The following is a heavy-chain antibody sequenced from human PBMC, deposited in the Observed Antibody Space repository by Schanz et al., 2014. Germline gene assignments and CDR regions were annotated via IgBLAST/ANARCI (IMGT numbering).Heavy chain of an antibody. CDR3: ARLGTGMAVAGSVIDSYYYYMDV. CDR2: ITPSGGST. CDR1: GYTFTRYY. D-gene: IGHD6-19*01. V-gene: IGHV1-46*01. Sequence: QVQLVQSGAEVKKPGASVKVSCKASGYTFTRYYIHWVRQAPGQGLEWMGIITPSGGSTNYAQKLQGRVTMTRDTSTSTAYMELSSLRSEDTAVYYCARLGTGMAVAGSVIDSYYYYMDVWGEGTTVTVSS. J-gene: IGHJ6*03.